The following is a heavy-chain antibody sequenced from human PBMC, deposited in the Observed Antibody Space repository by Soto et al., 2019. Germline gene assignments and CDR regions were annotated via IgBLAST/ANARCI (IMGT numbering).Heavy chain of an antibody. CDR2: IYYSGST. J-gene: IGHJ5*02. Sequence: PSDTLSLPCTVSGGSISSGGYYWSWIRQHPGKGLEWIGYIYYSGSTYYNPSLKSRVTISVDTSKNQFSLKLSSVTAADTAVYYCARDQQGNYDFWSGYYDNWFDPWGQGTLVTVSS. V-gene: IGHV4-31*03. CDR1: GGSISSGGYY. CDR3: ARDQQGNYDFWSGYYDNWFDP. D-gene: IGHD3-3*01.